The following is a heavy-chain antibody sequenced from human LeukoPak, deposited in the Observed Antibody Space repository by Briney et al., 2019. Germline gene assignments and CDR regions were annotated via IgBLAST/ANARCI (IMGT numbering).Heavy chain of an antibody. CDR1: GGSISSSSYY. CDR3: ARGGGTTVTTWYYYMDV. CDR2: IYYSGST. Sequence: SETLSLTCTVSGGSISSSSYYWGWIRQPPGKGLEWIGYIYYSGSTNYNPSLKSRVTISVDTSKNQFSLKLSSVTAADTAVYYCARGGGTTVTTWYYYMDVWGKGTTVTVSS. D-gene: IGHD4-17*01. J-gene: IGHJ6*03. V-gene: IGHV4-61*05.